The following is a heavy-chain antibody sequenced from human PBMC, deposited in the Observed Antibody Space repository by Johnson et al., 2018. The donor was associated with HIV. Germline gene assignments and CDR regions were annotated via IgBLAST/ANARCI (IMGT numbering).Heavy chain of an antibody. D-gene: IGHD3-22*01. CDR1: GFTFSSYD. CDR3: ARSNSISMIVLVTGGAFDI. V-gene: IGHV3-13*01. Sequence: VQLVESGGGVVQPGRSLRLSCAASGFTFSSYDMHWVRQGTGKGLEWVSAIGTAGDTYYPGSVKGRFTISRDNAKNSLYLQMNSLRAEDTALYYCARSNSISMIVLVTGGAFDIWGQGTMVTVSS. J-gene: IGHJ3*02. CDR2: IGTAGDT.